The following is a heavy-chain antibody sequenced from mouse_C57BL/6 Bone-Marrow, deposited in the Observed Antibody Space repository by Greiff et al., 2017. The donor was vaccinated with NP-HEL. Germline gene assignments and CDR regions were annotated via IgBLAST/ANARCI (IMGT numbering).Heavy chain of an antibody. V-gene: IGHV1-82*01. Sequence: VQLQESGPELVKPGASVKISCKASGYAFSSSWMNWVKQRPGKGLEWIGRIYPGDGDTNYNGKFKGKATLTADKSSSTAYMQLSSLTSEDSAVYFWAIIYYYGSSYDYFDYWGQGTTLTVSS. J-gene: IGHJ2*01. CDR3: AIIYYYGSSYDYFDY. CDR2: IYPGDGDT. CDR1: GYAFSSSW. D-gene: IGHD1-1*01.